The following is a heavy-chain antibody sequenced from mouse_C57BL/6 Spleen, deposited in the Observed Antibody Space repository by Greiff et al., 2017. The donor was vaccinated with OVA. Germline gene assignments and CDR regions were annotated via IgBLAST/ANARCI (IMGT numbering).Heavy chain of an antibody. CDR2: IDPSDSYT. V-gene: IGHV1-59*01. CDR3: ARAPFITTVVEGDY. D-gene: IGHD1-1*01. J-gene: IGHJ2*01. Sequence: VQLQQPGAELVRPGTSVKLSCKASGYTFTSYWMHWVKQRPGQGLEWIGVIDPSDSYTNYNQKFKGKATLTVDTSSSTAYMQLSSLTSEDSAVYYCARAPFITTVVEGDYWGQGTTLTVSS. CDR1: GYTFTSYW.